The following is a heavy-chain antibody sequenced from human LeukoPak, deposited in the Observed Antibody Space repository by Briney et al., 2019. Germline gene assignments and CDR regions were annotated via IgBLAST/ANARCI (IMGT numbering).Heavy chain of an antibody. CDR1: GYTFTSYG. CDR3: ARESILTGCDY. Sequence: ASVKVSFKASGYTFTSYGISWVRQAPGQGLEWMGWISAYNGNTNYAQKLQGRVTMTTDTSTSTAYMELSRLRSDDTAVYYCARESILTGCDYWGQGTLVTVSS. D-gene: IGHD3-9*01. V-gene: IGHV1-18*01. CDR2: ISAYNGNT. J-gene: IGHJ4*02.